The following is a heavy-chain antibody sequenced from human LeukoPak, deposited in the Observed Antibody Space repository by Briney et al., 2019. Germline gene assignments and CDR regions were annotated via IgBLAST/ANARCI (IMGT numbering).Heavy chain of an antibody. CDR2: ISGSGGST. J-gene: IGHJ5*02. CDR3: AKQTYYDILTGYYSCFDP. Sequence: GGSLRLSCAASGFTFSSYAMSWVRQAPGKGLEWVSAISGSGGSTYYADSVKGRFTISRDNSKNTLYLQMNSLRAEDTAVYYCAKQTYYDILTGYYSCFDPWGQGTLVTVSS. D-gene: IGHD3-9*01. V-gene: IGHV3-23*01. CDR1: GFTFSSYA.